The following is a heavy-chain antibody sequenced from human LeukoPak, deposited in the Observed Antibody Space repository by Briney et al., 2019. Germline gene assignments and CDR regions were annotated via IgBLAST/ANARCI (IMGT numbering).Heavy chain of an antibody. Sequence: GRSLRLSCAASGFTLSSYAMHWVRQAPGKGLEWVAVISYDGSNKYYADSVKGRFTISRDNSKNTLYLQMNSLRAEDTAVYYCARTTTIFGYMDVWGKGTTVTVSS. CDR3: ARTTTIFGYMDV. V-gene: IGHV3-30*01. J-gene: IGHJ6*03. CDR2: ISYDGSNK. CDR1: GFTLSSYA. D-gene: IGHD3-3*01.